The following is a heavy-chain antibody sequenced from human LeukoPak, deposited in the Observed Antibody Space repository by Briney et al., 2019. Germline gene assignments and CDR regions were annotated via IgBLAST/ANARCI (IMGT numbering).Heavy chain of an antibody. J-gene: IGHJ6*03. CDR3: ARVFGDTLGWDYMDV. Sequence: GGSLRLSCAASGFTFSDHYMDWVSQAPGKGLEWVGRTRNKANSYTTEYAASVKGSFTISRDDSKNSLYLQMSSLKTEDTAVYYCARVFGDTLGWDYMDVWGKGTTVTVSS. D-gene: IGHD2-21*02. CDR2: TRNKANSYTT. CDR1: GFTFSDHY. V-gene: IGHV3-72*01.